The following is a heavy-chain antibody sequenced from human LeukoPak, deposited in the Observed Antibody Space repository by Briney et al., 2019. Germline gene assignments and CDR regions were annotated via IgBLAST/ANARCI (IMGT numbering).Heavy chain of an antibody. CDR3: AKELYNYGDYGAEGLDV. V-gene: IGHV3-30*18. J-gene: IGHJ6*02. CDR2: ISCDGSSE. Sequence: GRSLRLSCAVSGFTFGNYGMHWVRQAPGKGLEWVALISCDGSSEYYAGSVKGRFTISKDNSKITVYLQMNSLKAEDTAVYYCAKELYNYGDYGAEGLDVGGQGTTVTVS. D-gene: IGHD4-17*01. CDR1: GFTFGNYG.